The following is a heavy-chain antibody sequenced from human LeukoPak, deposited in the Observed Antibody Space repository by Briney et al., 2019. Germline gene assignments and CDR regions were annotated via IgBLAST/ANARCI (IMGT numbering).Heavy chain of an antibody. CDR3: ARDRYSYAWADGDAFDI. CDR2: INPNSGGT. V-gene: IGHV1-2*02. J-gene: IGHJ3*02. Sequence: ASVKVSCKASGYTFTGYYMHWVRQAPGQGLEWMGWINPNSGGTNYAQKFQGRVTTTRDTSISTAYMELSRLRSDDTAVYYCARDRYSYAWADGDAFDIWGQGTMVTVSS. CDR1: GYTFTGYY. D-gene: IGHD5-18*01.